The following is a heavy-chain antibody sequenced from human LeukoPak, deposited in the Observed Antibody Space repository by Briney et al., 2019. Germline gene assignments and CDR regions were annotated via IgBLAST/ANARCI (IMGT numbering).Heavy chain of an antibody. CDR2: IYYSGST. J-gene: IGHJ6*02. Sequence: PSETLSLTCTVSGGSISGYYWSWIRQPPGKGLEWIGYIYYSGSTKYNPSLKSRVTISVDTSKNQFSLKLSSVTAADTAVYYCASTTVVTPISDYYYGMDVWGQGTTVTVSS. D-gene: IGHD4-23*01. CDR1: GGSISGYY. CDR3: ASTTVVTPISDYYYGMDV. V-gene: IGHV4-59*08.